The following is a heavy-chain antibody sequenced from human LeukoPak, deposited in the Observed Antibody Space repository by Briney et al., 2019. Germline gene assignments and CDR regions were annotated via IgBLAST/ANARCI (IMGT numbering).Heavy chain of an antibody. D-gene: IGHD1-26*01. CDR2: ISGSGGST. J-gene: IGHJ4*02. V-gene: IGHV3-23*01. Sequence: GGSLRLSCAASGFTFSSYAMSWVRQAPGKGLEWVSAISGSGGSTYYADSVKGRFTISRDNSKNTLYLQMNGPRAEDTAVYYCAKIGIVGAITDGGQGTLVTVSS. CDR3: AKIGIVGAITD. CDR1: GFTFSSYA.